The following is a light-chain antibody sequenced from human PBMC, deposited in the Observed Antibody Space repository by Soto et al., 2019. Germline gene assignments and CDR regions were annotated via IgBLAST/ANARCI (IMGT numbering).Light chain of an antibody. CDR2: DAS. V-gene: IGKV3-11*01. CDR1: QSVSSY. CDR3: QQRSNWPPFT. J-gene: IGKJ3*01. Sequence: EIVLTQSPATLSLSPGERATLSCRASQSVSSYLAWYQQKPGQAPRLLIYDASNRATGIPARFSGSGSGTDFTLTISSLEPEDFAVYYCQQRSNWPPFTFGPGTKVDI.